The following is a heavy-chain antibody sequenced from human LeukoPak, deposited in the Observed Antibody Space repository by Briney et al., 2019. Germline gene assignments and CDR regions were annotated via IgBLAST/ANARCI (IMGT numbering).Heavy chain of an antibody. J-gene: IGHJ3*02. CDR1: GFTFSSYS. CDR3: ARAGYYYDSSGPMPPDAFDI. CDR2: ISSSSSYI. V-gene: IGHV3-21*01. D-gene: IGHD3-22*01. Sequence: PGRSLRLSCAASGFTFSSYSMNWVRQAPGKGLGWVSSISSSSSYIYYADSVKGRFTISRDNAKNSLYLQMNSLRAEDTAVYYCARAGYYYDSSGPMPPDAFDIWGQGTMVTVSS.